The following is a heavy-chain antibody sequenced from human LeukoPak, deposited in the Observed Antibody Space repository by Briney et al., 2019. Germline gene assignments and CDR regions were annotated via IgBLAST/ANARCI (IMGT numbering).Heavy chain of an antibody. V-gene: IGHV4-39*01. CDR1: GGSIRSNSYY. Sequence: PSETLSLTCTISGGSIRSNSYYWGWIRQPPGKGLEWIGSIYYSGSTYYSPSLKSRVTISVDSSKNQFSLKLSSVTAADTAVYHCARQEGVSYFSSGSYFDSWGQGALVTVSS. J-gene: IGHJ4*02. CDR3: ARQEGVSYFSSGSYFDS. D-gene: IGHD3-10*01. CDR2: IYYSGST.